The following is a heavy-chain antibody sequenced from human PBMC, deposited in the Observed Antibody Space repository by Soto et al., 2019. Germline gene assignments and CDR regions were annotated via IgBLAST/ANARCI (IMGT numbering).Heavy chain of an antibody. CDR2: IYYSGST. CDR3: AGAGGRFLYH. D-gene: IGHD3-3*01. V-gene: IGHV4-59*01. Sequence: SETLSLTCTVSGGSISSYYWSWIRQPPGKGLEWIGYIYYSGSTNYNPSLKSRVTISVDTSKNQFSLKLSSVTAADTAVYYCAGAGGRFLYHWGQRTLVTVSS. CDR1: GGSISSYY. J-gene: IGHJ5*02.